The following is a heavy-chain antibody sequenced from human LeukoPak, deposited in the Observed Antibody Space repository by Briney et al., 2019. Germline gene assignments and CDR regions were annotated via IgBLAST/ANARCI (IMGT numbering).Heavy chain of an antibody. CDR3: ARGGAARLHFQN. V-gene: IGHV4-59*01. D-gene: IGHD6-6*01. J-gene: IGHJ1*01. CDR1: GGSISTYY. CDR2: IYHSGST. Sequence: PSETLSLTCTVSGGSISTYYWNWIRQPPGKGLEWIGYIYHSGSTNYNPSLQSRVTITVDTSKNQFSLNLNSVTAADTAVYYCARGGAARLHFQNWGQGTLVTVSS.